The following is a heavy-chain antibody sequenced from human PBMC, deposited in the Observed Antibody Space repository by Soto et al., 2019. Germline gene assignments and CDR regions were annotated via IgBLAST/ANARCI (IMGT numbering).Heavy chain of an antibody. D-gene: IGHD6-6*01. CDR2: IYYSGST. CDR3: ARSIFP. J-gene: IGHJ5*02. V-gene: IGHV4-59*12. Sequence: SENLSPTCPVSGGSITSFYWSWIRQPPGKGLEWIGYIYYSGSTYYNPSLKSRVTISVDTSKNQFSLKLSSVTAADTAVYYCARSIFPWGQGTLVTVSS. CDR1: GGSITSFY.